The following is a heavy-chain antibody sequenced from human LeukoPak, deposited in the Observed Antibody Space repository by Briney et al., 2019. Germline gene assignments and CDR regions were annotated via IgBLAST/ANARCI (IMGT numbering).Heavy chain of an antibody. V-gene: IGHV1-69*04. J-gene: IGHJ5*02. CDR1: VGTFSSHA. D-gene: IGHD5-24*01. Sequence: SVKVSCKTPVGTFSSHAITWVRQAPGQGLEWMGRINPIVDTANYAQKFHDRVTITADKSTTTVYLVLNDLTPDDTAVYFCARLSNGYSSGMCNWFDPWGQGTLVTVSS. CDR2: INPIVDTA. CDR3: ARLSNGYSSGMCNWFDP.